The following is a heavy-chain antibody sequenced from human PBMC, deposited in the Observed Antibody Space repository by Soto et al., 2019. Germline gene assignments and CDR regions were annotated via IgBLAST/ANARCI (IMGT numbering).Heavy chain of an antibody. J-gene: IGHJ3*02. Sequence: GGSLRLSCAASGFTFDDYAMRWVRQAPGKGLEWVSGISWNSGSIGYADSVKGRFTISRDNAKNSLYLQMNSLRAEDTALYYCAKVNEYSSPVEAVGAFDIWGQGTMVTVSS. CDR1: GFTFDDYA. CDR3: AKVNEYSSPVEAVGAFDI. D-gene: IGHD6-6*01. CDR2: ISWNSGSI. V-gene: IGHV3-9*01.